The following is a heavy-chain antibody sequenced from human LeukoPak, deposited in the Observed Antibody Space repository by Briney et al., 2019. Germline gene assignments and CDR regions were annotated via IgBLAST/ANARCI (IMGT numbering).Heavy chain of an antibody. CDR3: ARVTSFGALLAAAGPWYFDL. V-gene: IGHV4-38-2*02. CDR1: GYSTSSGYY. Sequence: SETLSLTCTVSGYSTSSGYYWGWIRQPPGKGLEWIGSFHHSGSTYYNPSLKSRVTISVDTSKNQFSLNLRSVTAADTAVYYCARVTSFGALLAAAGPWYFDLWGRGTLVTISS. CDR2: FHHSGST. D-gene: IGHD6-13*01. J-gene: IGHJ2*01.